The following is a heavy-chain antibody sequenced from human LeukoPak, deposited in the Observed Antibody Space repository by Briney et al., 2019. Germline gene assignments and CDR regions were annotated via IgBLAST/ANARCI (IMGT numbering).Heavy chain of an antibody. J-gene: IGHJ4*02. V-gene: IGHV1-69*13. CDR3: ARTGPYYYDYYFDY. D-gene: IGHD3-22*01. CDR2: IIPIFGTA. Sequence: GASVKVSCKASGGTFSSYAISWVRQAPGQGLEWMGGIIPIFGTANYAQKFQGRVTITADESTSTAYMELGSLRSEDTAVYYCARTGPYYYDYYFDYWGQGTLVTVSS. CDR1: GGTFSSYA.